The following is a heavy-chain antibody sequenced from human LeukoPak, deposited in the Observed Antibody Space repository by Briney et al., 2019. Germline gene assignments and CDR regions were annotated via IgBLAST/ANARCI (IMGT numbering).Heavy chain of an antibody. J-gene: IGHJ6*03. D-gene: IGHD2-15*01. Sequence: GGSLRLSCAASGFTFSNYAMTWVRQAPGKGLECVSIISGSGGSTYYADSVKGRFTISRDNSKNTLSLQMSSLRVEDTAVYYCARDRSCTGGSCYMDVWGRGTTVTVSS. CDR2: ISGSGGST. CDR1: GFTFSNYA. V-gene: IGHV3-23*01. CDR3: ARDRSCTGGSCYMDV.